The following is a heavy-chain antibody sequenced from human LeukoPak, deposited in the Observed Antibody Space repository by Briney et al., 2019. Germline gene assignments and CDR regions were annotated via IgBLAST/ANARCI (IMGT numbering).Heavy chain of an antibody. CDR2: ISYDGSTK. J-gene: IGHJ6*02. V-gene: IGHV3-30*18. CDR1: GFTFSTYA. D-gene: IGHD2-15*01. Sequence: PGGSLRLSCAASGFTFSTYAIHWVRQAPGKGPEWLAVISYDGSTKYYADSVKGRFTISRDNSKNTMYLQMDSLRPEDTAVFYYAKACCTGGSCYGRYYYGMDVWGQGTTVTVSS. CDR3: AKACCTGGSCYGRYYYGMDV.